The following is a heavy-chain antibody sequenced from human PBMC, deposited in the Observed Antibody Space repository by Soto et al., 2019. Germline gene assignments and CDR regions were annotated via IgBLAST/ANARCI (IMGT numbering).Heavy chain of an antibody. Sequence: SETLSLTCTVSGASMSSYYWSWIRQPPGKGLEWMGSIYYSGSPNYNPSLKSRVTISVDTSKNQFSLKLTSVTTADTAVYYCAGTDFGDSVIFDYWGQGILVTVSS. CDR3: AGTDFGDSVIFDY. CDR1: GASMSSYY. CDR2: IYYSGSP. V-gene: IGHV4-59*03. D-gene: IGHD1-1*01. J-gene: IGHJ4*02.